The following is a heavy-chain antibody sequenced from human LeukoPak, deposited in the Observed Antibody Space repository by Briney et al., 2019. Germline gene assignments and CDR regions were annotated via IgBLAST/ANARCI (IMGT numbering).Heavy chain of an antibody. V-gene: IGHV1-18*01. CDR2: ISAYNGNT. CDR1: GYTFTSYG. J-gene: IGHJ3*02. Sequence: ASVKVSSTASGYTFTSYGISWVRQASGQGLEWMGWISAYNGNTTYTQKLQGRVTMTTDTSTSTAYMELRSLRSDDTAVYYCARDILLIAAAGKRDAFDIWGQGTMVTVSS. D-gene: IGHD6-13*01. CDR3: ARDILLIAAAGKRDAFDI.